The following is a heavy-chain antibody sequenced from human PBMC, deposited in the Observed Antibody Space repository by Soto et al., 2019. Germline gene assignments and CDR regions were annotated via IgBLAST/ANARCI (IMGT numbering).Heavy chain of an antibody. J-gene: IGHJ5*02. CDR3: ARDSPYPLLLPRDQGNWFDP. CDR2: IIPIFGTA. Sequence: SVKVSCKASGGTFSSYAISWVRQAPGQGLEWMGGIIPIFGTANYAQKFQGRVTITTDESTSTAYMELSSLRSEDTAVYYCARDSPYPLLLPRDQGNWFDPWGQGTLVTVSS. V-gene: IGHV1-69*05. D-gene: IGHD2-2*01. CDR1: GGTFSSYA.